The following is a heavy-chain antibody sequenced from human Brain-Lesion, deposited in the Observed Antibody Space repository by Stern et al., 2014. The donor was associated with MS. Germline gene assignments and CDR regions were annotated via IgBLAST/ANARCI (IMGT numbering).Heavy chain of an antibody. J-gene: IGHJ4*02. V-gene: IGHV1-8*01. CDR3: ARAVRNQLLSEY. CDR2: MNPYSGNT. CDR1: GYTFSSYD. Sequence: QVQLLQPGAEVKKPGASVKVSCKASGYTFSSYDITWVRQASGHGLEGVGWMNPYSGNTGYAQKFKGRVSMTSDPSISTVYMELTSLTSDDTAVYFCARAVRNQLLSEYWGQGTLVTVSS. D-gene: IGHD2-2*01.